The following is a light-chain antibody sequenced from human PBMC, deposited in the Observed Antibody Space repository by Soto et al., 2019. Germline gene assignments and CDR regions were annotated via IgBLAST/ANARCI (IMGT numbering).Light chain of an antibody. CDR1: SSDVGSYNL. Sequence: QSVLTQPPSVSGSPGQSITISCTGTSSDVGSYNLVSWYQHHPGKAPKLMIYEDNKRPSGVPNRFSGSKSGTTASLTISGLQGEDEAYYFFCSIARSITFDVFGTGTKVTV. J-gene: IGLJ1*01. CDR3: CSIARSITFDV. CDR2: EDN. V-gene: IGLV2-23*01.